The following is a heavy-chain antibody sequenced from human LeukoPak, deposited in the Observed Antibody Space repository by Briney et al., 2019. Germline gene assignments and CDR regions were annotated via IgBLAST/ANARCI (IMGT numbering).Heavy chain of an antibody. D-gene: IGHD3-10*01. CDR3: ARAMVRGEPDY. V-gene: IGHV3-23*01. CDR2: ISGSGGST. Sequence: GGSLRLSCAASGFTFSSYAMSWVRQAPGKGLEWVSAISGSGGSTYYADSVKGRFTISRDNAKNSLYLQMNSLRAEDTAVYYCARAMVRGEPDYWGQGTLVTVSS. J-gene: IGHJ4*02. CDR1: GFTFSSYA.